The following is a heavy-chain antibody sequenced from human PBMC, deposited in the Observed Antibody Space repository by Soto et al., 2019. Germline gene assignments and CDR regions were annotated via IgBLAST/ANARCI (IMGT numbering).Heavy chain of an antibody. CDR2: INTDGSST. J-gene: IGHJ4*02. CDR3: VRDRAYSGYDN. V-gene: IGHV3-74*01. CDR1: GFTFRNYW. D-gene: IGHD5-12*01. Sequence: PVGSLRLSCVPSGFTFRNYWLHWVRQAPGKGLVWVSRINTDGSSTTYADSVRGRFTISRDNAKNTLYLQMNSLGTEDTALYYCVRDRAYSGYDNWGQGT.